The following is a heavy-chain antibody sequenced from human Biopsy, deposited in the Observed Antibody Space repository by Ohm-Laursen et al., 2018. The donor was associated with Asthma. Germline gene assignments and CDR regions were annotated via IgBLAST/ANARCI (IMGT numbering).Heavy chain of an antibody. CDR3: ARTYYDFLTGQVIDAFAI. J-gene: IGHJ3*02. V-gene: IGHV1-3*01. CDR2: INAGNGNT. CDR1: GYTFISYA. Sequence: SSVKVSCKASGYTFISYAIHWVRQAPGQRLEWMGWINAGNGNTKYSQKFQGRVTITRDTSASTAYMELSSLRSEDTAVYYCARTYYDFLTGQVIDAFAIWGQGTMVTVSS. D-gene: IGHD3-9*01.